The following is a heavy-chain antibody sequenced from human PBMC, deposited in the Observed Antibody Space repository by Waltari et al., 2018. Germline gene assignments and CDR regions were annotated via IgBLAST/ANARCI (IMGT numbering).Heavy chain of an antibody. CDR3: ARDAFPTSGGLDY. CDR1: GFPFSSYW. CDR2: IKQDGSEK. V-gene: IGHV3-7*01. Sequence: EVQLVESGGGLVQPGGSLRLSCAASGFPFSSYWLRWVRQAPGKGLEWVANIKQDGSEKYYVDSVKGRFTISRDNAKNSLYLQMNSLRAEDTAVYYCARDAFPTSGGLDYWGQGTLVTVSS. J-gene: IGHJ4*02. D-gene: IGHD3-16*01.